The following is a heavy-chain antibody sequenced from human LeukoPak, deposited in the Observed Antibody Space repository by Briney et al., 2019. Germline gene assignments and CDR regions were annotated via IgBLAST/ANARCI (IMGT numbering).Heavy chain of an antibody. CDR3: ARATSSEWLDYNWFDP. D-gene: IGHD6-19*01. Sequence: PSETLSLTCTVSGGSISSSSYYWGWIRQPPGKGLEWIGSIYYSGSTYYNPSLKSRVTISVDTSKNQFSLKLSSVTAADTAVYYCARATSSEWLDYNWFDPWGQGTLVTVSS. CDR1: GGSISSSSYY. J-gene: IGHJ5*02. V-gene: IGHV4-39*07. CDR2: IYYSGST.